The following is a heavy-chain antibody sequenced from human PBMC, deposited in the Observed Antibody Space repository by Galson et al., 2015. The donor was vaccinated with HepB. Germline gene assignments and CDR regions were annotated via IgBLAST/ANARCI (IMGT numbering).Heavy chain of an antibody. J-gene: IGHJ5*02. D-gene: IGHD2-15*01. V-gene: IGHV4-34*01. CDR2: IRHSGRT. CDR3: ARGSSPANWFDP. Sequence: SETLSLTCAVTGVSFSDYYWVWIRQSPGKGLEWIGEIRHSGRTNYNPSLKSLVTISVDTSKTQFTLNLNSVTAADTAVYFCARGSSPANWFDPWGQGTLVTVSS. CDR1: GVSFSDYY.